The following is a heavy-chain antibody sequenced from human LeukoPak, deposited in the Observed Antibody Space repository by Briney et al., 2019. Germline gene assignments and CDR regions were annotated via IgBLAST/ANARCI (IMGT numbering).Heavy chain of an antibody. Sequence: VGSLRLSCAAPGFTFSSNAMSSVRQAPGKGLEWVSAISGSGGSTYYADSVKGRFTISRDNSKNTLYLQMNSLRAEDTAVYYCGKDPSPELYDILTVPQLGYWGQGTLVTVSS. CDR1: GFTFSSNA. D-gene: IGHD3-9*01. J-gene: IGHJ4*02. V-gene: IGHV3-23*01. CDR2: ISGSGGST. CDR3: GKDPSPELYDILTVPQLGY.